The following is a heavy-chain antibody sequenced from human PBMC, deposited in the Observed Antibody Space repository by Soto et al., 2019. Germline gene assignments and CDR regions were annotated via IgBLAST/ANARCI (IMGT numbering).Heavy chain of an antibody. J-gene: IGHJ5*02. CDR1: GGSISSGGYY. Sequence: QVQLQESGPGLVKPSQTLSLTCTVSGGSISSGGYYWSWIRQHPGKGLEWFVYIYYSGRTYYNPSLKSRVTISVDTSKNQFSLKLSSVTAADTAVYYCARKPYGDYVSGWFDPWGQGTLVTVSS. CDR3: ARKPYGDYVSGWFDP. D-gene: IGHD4-17*01. CDR2: IYYSGRT. V-gene: IGHV4-31*03.